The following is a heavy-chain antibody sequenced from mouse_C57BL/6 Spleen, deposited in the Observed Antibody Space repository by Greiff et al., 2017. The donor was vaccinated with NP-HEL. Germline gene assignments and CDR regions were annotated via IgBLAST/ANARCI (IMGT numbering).Heavy chain of an antibody. Sequence: QVQLQQPGAELVKPGASVKLSCKASGYTFTSYWMHWVKQRPGQGLEWIGMIHPNSGSTNYNEKFKSKATLTVDKSSSTAYMQLSSLTSEDSAVYYCARESSGPHFDYWGQGTTLTVSS. CDR3: ARESSGPHFDY. CDR1: GYTFTSYW. D-gene: IGHD3-2*02. J-gene: IGHJ2*01. V-gene: IGHV1-64*01. CDR2: IHPNSGST.